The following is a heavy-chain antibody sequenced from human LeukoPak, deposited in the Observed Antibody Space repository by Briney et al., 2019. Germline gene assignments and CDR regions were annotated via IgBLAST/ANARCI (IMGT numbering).Heavy chain of an antibody. CDR2: INHSGST. J-gene: IGHJ4*02. CDR1: GGSFSGYY. D-gene: IGHD3-10*01. CDR3: ARPTMVREPYYFDY. V-gene: IGHV4-34*01. Sequence: SETLSLTCAVYGGSFSGYYWSWIRQPPGKGLEWIGEINHSGSTNYNPSLTSRVTISVDTSKNQFSLKLSSVTAADTAVYYCARPTMVREPYYFDYWGQGTLVTVSS.